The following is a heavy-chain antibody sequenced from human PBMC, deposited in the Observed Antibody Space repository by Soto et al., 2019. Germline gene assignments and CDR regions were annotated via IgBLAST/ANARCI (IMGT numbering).Heavy chain of an antibody. Sequence: EVLLLESGGGLVQPGGSLRLSCAASGFTFSSYAMSWVRQAPGKGLEWVSAISGSGGSTYYADSVKGRFTISRDNSKNTLYLQMNSLRAEDTAVYYCAKDGGQWLVKISGFDPGGQGTLVTVSS. CDR2: ISGSGGST. V-gene: IGHV3-23*01. CDR1: GFTFSSYA. CDR3: AKDGGQWLVKISGFDP. D-gene: IGHD6-19*01. J-gene: IGHJ5*02.